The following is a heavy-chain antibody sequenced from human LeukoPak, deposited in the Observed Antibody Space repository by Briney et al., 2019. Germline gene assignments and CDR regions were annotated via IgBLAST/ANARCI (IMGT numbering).Heavy chain of an antibody. V-gene: IGHV4-34*01. CDR1: GRSFSGYY. CDR3: ARGPNSGADY. D-gene: IGHD1-26*01. Sequence: PSETLSLTCAVYGRSFSGYYWSWIRQPPGKGLEWIGEINHSGSTNYSPSLKSRVTITVDTSKNQFSLKLSSVTAGDRAVYYCARGPNSGADYWGEGTLVTVS. J-gene: IGHJ4*02. CDR2: INHSGST.